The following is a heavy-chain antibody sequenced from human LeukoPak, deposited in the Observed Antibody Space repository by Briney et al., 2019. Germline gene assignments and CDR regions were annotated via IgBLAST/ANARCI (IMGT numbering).Heavy chain of an antibody. J-gene: IGHJ4*02. Sequence: DPSETLSLTCTVSGDSISNYHWTWIRQPAGKGLEWIGHLYSSGSTNYNPSLKSRVTMSVDTSKNQFSLKLNSVTAADTAVYFCARKDGDLWGQGTLVTVSS. CDR3: ARKDGDL. CDR1: GDSISNYH. CDR2: LYSSGST. V-gene: IGHV4-4*07.